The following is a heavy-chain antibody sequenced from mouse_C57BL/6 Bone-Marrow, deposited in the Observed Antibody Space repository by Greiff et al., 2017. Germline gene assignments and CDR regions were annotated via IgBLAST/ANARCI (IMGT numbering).Heavy chain of an antibody. J-gene: IGHJ4*01. CDR3: ARGLYYAMDY. CDR2: ISSGSSTI. V-gene: IGHV5-17*01. CDR1: GFTFSDYG. Sequence: EVQLVESGGGLVKPGGSLKLPCAASGFTFSDYGMHWVRQAPEKGLEWVAYISSGSSTIYYADTVKGRFTISRDNAKNTLFLQMTSLRSEDTAMYYCARGLYYAMDYWGQGTSVTVSS.